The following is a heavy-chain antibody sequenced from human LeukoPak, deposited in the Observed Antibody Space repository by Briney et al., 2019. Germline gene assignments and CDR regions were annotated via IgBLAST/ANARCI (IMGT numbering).Heavy chain of an antibody. CDR2: INPNSGGT. J-gene: IGHJ4*02. V-gene: IGHV1-2*06. CDR1: GYTFTGYY. CDR3: ARVRGSGSSKPPFDY. Sequence: ASVKVSCEASGYTFTGYYMHWVRQAPGQGLEWMGRINPNSGGTNYAQKFQGRVTMTRDTPISTAYMELSRLRSDDTAVYYCARVRGSGSSKPPFDYWGQGTLVTVSS. D-gene: IGHD3-10*01.